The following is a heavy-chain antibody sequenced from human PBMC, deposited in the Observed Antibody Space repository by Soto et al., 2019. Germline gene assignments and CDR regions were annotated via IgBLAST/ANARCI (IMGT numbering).Heavy chain of an antibody. CDR2: MNPNSGNT. CDR3: ARLRCSGGSCYTDY. D-gene: IGHD2-15*01. J-gene: IGHJ4*02. CDR1: GYTFTTYD. Sequence: QVQLVQSGAEVKKPGASVQVSCKASGYTFTTYDFNWVRQATGQGLEWMGWMNPNSGNTGFAQRFQGRVTMTRNTSISTAYMELRSLTSEDSAVYYCARLRCSGGSCYTDYWGQGTLVTVSS. V-gene: IGHV1-8*01.